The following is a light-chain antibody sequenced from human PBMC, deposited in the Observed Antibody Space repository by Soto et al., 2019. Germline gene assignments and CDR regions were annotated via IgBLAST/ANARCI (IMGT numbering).Light chain of an antibody. V-gene: IGKV1-5*03. J-gene: IGKJ1*01. Sequence: DIQMTQSPSTLPAAIGDRVTITCRASQSVSFWLAWYQQKPGQAPKLLIYKASNLESGLPSRFSGRGFGTEFTLTISRLQSDDFATYYCQQYNTYWTFGQGTKVEIK. CDR1: QSVSFW. CDR3: QQYNTYWT. CDR2: KAS.